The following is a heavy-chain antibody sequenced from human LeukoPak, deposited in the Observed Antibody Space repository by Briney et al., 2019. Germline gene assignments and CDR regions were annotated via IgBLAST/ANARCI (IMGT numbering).Heavy chain of an antibody. J-gene: IGHJ4*02. CDR2: INIYNGNT. D-gene: IGHD1-26*01. CDR3: ARHSRRSHFDY. Sequence: GASVKVSCKASGYSFSSYAFSWVRQAPGQGLEWMGWINIYNGNTECAQKLQGRVTITTDTSTTTAYMELRSLRSDDTAVYYCARHSRRSHFDYWGQGTLVTVSS. CDR1: GYSFSSYA. V-gene: IGHV1-18*01.